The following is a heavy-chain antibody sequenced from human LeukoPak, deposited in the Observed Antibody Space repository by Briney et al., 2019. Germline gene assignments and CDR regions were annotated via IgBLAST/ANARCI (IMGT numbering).Heavy chain of an antibody. J-gene: IGHJ2*01. CDR2: ISSGSYT. CDR3: ARVAYSYGPNVYWYFYL. V-gene: IGHV3-11*05. D-gene: IGHD5-18*01. CDR1: GFTFSYYF. Sequence: GGSLRLSCAASGFTFSYYFMSWIRQAPGKGLERVSYISSGSYTKYEDSVKGRFTISRDNTMNTLYLQMNDQRADDTAVYYCARVAYSYGPNVYWYFYLWGRGTLIPVSS.